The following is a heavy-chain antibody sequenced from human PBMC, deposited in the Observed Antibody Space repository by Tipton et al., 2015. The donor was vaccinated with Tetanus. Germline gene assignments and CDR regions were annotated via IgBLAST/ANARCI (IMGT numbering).Heavy chain of an antibody. V-gene: IGHV4-31*03. CDR2: IYNSGSS. Sequence: LVKPTQTLSLTCTVSGGSISSGGYYWSWIRQHPGKGLEWIGDIYNSGSSYYNPSLKSRVTISVGTSKNQFSLKLNSVTAADTAVYYCARDQARGARGWNYFDYWGQGSLVTVSS. D-gene: IGHD1-26*01. J-gene: IGHJ4*02. CDR3: ARDQARGARGWNYFDY. CDR1: GGSISSGGYY.